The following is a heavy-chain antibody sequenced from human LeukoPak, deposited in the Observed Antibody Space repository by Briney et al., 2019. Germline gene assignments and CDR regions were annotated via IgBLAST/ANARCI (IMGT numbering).Heavy chain of an antibody. CDR1: GFTFSSYE. Sequence: PGGSLRLSCAASGFTFSSYEMNWVRQAPGKGLEWVSYISSSGSTIYYADSVKGRFTISRDNAKNSLYLQMNSLRAEHTAVYYCARDPLGYCSGGSCYLGYWGQGTLVTVSS. CDR3: ARDPLGYCSGGSCYLGY. D-gene: IGHD2-15*01. J-gene: IGHJ4*02. CDR2: ISSSGSTI. V-gene: IGHV3-48*03.